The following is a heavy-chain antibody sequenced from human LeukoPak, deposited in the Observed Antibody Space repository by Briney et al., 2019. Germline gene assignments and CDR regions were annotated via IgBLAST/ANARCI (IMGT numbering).Heavy chain of an antibody. CDR1: GFMFSSYW. CDR3: ARGPGAFDI. CDR2: INSDVSST. V-gene: IGHV3-74*01. Sequence: GGSLRLSCVASGFMFSSYWMNWVRHAPGKGLVWVSRINSDVSSTSYAGSVKGRFTISRDKAKNTLFLQMNSLRAEDTAVYYCARGPGAFDIWGQGTMVTVSS. D-gene: IGHD2-2*01. J-gene: IGHJ3*02.